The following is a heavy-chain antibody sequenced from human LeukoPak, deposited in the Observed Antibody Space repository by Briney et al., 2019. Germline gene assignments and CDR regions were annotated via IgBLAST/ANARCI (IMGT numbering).Heavy chain of an antibody. CDR2: INPNSGGT. J-gene: IGHJ5*02. V-gene: IGHV1-2*02. CDR1: GYTFTGYY. CDR3: ARGALWFGSKYNWFDP. Sequence: ASVKVSCKASGYTFTGYYMHWVRQAPGQGLEWMGWINPNSGGTNYAQKFQGRVTMTRDTSISTAYMELSRLRSDDTAVYYCARGALWFGSKYNWFDPWGQGTLVTVSS. D-gene: IGHD3-10*01.